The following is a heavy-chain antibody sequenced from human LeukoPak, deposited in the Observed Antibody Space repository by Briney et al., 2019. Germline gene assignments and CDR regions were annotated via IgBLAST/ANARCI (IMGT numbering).Heavy chain of an antibody. CDR2: IYYSGTT. Sequence: SETLCLSCAVSGCSISSHYRSWVRQPPGKGLEWVGFIYYSGTTNYTASLKSRVTISADTSKNQFSLKLSSVTAADTAVYYCARQADDSSSSLVYFDYWGQGTLVTVSS. D-gene: IGHD6-6*01. CDR1: GCSISSHY. CDR3: ARQADDSSSSLVYFDY. V-gene: IGHV4-59*08. J-gene: IGHJ4*02.